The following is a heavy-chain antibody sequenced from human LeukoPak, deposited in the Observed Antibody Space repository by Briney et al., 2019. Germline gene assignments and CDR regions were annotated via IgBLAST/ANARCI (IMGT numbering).Heavy chain of an antibody. V-gene: IGHV3-23*01. CDR1: GFTFSNLA. Sequence: GGSLRPPCAGFWSAPGFTFSNLALSWVRQAPGRGLEWVSAGKGSGADKYYAVSGKGRFTISRDNSKYTLYLQMDSLRAEDTAVYYCAKFYYDFRRGYPYYFDYWGQGTLVSVST. CDR3: AKFYYDFRRGYPYYFDY. CDR2: GKGSGADK. J-gene: IGHJ4*02. D-gene: IGHD3-3*01.